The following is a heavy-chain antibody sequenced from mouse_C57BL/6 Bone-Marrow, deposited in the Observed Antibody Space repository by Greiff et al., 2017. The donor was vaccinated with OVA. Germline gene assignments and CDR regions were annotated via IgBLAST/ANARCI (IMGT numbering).Heavy chain of an antibody. CDR2: IYPGDGDT. V-gene: IGHV1-80*01. CDR1: GYAFSSYW. D-gene: IGHD1-1*01. Sequence: QVQLQQSGAELVKPGASVKISCKASGYAFSSYWMNWVKQRPGKGLEWIGQIYPGDGDTNYNGKFKGKATLTADKSSSTAYMQLSSLTSEDSAVYFCARPPLDGSSSYWYFDVWGTGTTVTVSS. J-gene: IGHJ1*03. CDR3: ARPPLDGSSSYWYFDV.